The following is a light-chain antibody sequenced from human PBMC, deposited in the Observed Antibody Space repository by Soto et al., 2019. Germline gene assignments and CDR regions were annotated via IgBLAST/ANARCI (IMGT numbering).Light chain of an antibody. Sequence: EIVMTQSPATLSVSPGERVPLSCRASQSMSCNLVWYQQKPGQAPRLLIYRASIRATGIPARFSGSGSGTEFTLTISSLQSEDFAVYYCQQYDRWPPNYTFGQGTKV. CDR1: QSMSCN. CDR3: QQYDRWPPNYT. CDR2: RAS. V-gene: IGKV3-15*01. J-gene: IGKJ2*01.